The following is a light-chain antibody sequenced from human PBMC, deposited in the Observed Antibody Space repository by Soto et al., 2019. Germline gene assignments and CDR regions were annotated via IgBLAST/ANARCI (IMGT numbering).Light chain of an antibody. J-gene: IGKJ4*01. Sequence: DIQMTQSPSSLSASVGDTVTITCRASQDISNYLAWYQQKSGKAPKLLIYAASTLQSGVPARFSGSGSGIDFTLTISSLQPEDVATYYCQKYYDAPLTFGGGNNVEIK. V-gene: IGKV1-27*01. CDR3: QKYYDAPLT. CDR2: AAS. CDR1: QDISNY.